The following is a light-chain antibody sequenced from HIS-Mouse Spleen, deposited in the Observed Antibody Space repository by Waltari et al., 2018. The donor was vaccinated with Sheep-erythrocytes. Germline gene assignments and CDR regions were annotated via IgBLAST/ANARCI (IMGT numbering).Light chain of an antibody. CDR2: DAS. V-gene: IGKV1-33*01. CDR1: QDISNY. CDR3: QQYDNLPLT. Sequence: DIQMTQSPSSLSASVGDRVTITCQASQDISNYLHWNQQKPGKAPKLLIYDASNLETGVPSRFSGSGSGTDFTCTISSLQREDIATYYCQQYDNLPLTFGGGTKVEIK. J-gene: IGKJ4*01.